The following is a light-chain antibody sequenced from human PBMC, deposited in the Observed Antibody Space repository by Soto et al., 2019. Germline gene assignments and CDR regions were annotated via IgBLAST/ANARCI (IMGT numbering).Light chain of an antibody. CDR2: DVS. Sequence: DIQMTQSPSTLSASVGDRVTITCRASQSISSWLAWYQQKPGKAPKLLIYDVSSLESGVPSRFSGSGSGTEFTLTISSLQPDDVATYYCQQYNSYPWTFGQGTKVDVK. V-gene: IGKV1-5*01. CDR3: QQYNSYPWT. CDR1: QSISSW. J-gene: IGKJ1*01.